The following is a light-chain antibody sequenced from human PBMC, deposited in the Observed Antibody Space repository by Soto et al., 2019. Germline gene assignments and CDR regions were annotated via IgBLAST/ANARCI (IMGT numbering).Light chain of an antibody. Sequence: QSVLTQPASVSGSPGQSITISCTGTSSDVGGYNYVSWYQQYPGKAPQLMIFDVNDRPSGVSYRFSGSKSGNTASLTISGLQAEDETHYYCSSYSTTSFFVFGTGTKVPVL. V-gene: IGLV2-14*01. CDR2: DVN. CDR1: SSDVGGYNY. CDR3: SSYSTTSFFV. J-gene: IGLJ1*01.